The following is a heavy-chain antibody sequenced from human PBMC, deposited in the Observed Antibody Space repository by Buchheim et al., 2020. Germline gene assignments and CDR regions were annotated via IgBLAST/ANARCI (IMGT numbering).Heavy chain of an antibody. CDR1: GFTFSSYA. CDR3: ARDRGYCSSTNCYYFDY. D-gene: IGHD2-2*01. V-gene: IGHV3-30*04. CDR2: ISYDGSNK. Sequence: QVQLVESGGGVVQPGRSLRLSSAASGFTFSSYAMHWVRKAPGKGLEWVAVISYDGSNKYYAASVKGRFTISRDNSKNTMYLQMNNLRAEDTAVYYCARDRGYCSSTNCYYFDYWGQGTL. J-gene: IGHJ4*02.